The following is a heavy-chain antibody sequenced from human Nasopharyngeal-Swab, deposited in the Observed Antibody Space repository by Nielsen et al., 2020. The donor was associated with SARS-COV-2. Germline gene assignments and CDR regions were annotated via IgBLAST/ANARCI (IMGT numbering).Heavy chain of an antibody. Sequence: ASVKVSCKASGYNLTTYDFHWVRQATGQGLEWMGWMNPNSGNTGYAQKFQGRVTMTRKTSLSTAYLELRSLRSDDTAVYYCARGGVGPVGVALDYWGQGTLVTVSS. CDR2: MNPNSGNT. V-gene: IGHV1-8*01. CDR3: ARGGVGPVGVALDY. CDR1: GYNLTTYD. J-gene: IGHJ4*02. D-gene: IGHD1-26*01.